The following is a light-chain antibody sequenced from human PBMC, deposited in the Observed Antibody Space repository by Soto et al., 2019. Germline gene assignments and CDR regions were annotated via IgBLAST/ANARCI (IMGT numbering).Light chain of an antibody. CDR1: QSVSSY. CDR3: QQRSNWPPIT. CDR2: DAS. V-gene: IGKV3-11*01. Sequence: EIVLTQSPATLSLSPGERATLSCRASQSVSSYLAWSQQKPGQAPRLLIYDASNRATGIPARFSGSGSVTDFTLTISSLEPEDFAVYYCQQRSNWPPITFGQGTRLEIK. J-gene: IGKJ5*01.